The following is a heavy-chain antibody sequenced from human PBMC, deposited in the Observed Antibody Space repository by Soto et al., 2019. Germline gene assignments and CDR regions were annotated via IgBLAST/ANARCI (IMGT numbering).Heavy chain of an antibody. CDR3: IRIAALDYFDY. D-gene: IGHD6-6*01. J-gene: IGHJ4*02. CDR1: VFTFSSYA. Sequence: PGGSLRLSCAASVFTFSSYAMRWVRQAPGKGLEWVSAISGSGGGTYYADSVKGRFTISSDNSKNTLYLQMNSLRAAVTAVYYCIRIAALDYFDYSWQGAMVTVSS. V-gene: IGHV3-23*01. CDR2: ISGSGGGT.